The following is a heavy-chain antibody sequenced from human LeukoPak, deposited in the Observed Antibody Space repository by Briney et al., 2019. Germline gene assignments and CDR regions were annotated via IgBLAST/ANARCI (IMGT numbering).Heavy chain of an antibody. CDR2: INHSGST. Sequence: EWIGEINHSGSTNYNPSLKSRFTISVDTSKNQFSLKLRSVTAADTAVYYCAREMTRYYFDYWGQGTLVTVSS. CDR3: AREMTRYYFDY. V-gene: IGHV4-34*01. J-gene: IGHJ4*02.